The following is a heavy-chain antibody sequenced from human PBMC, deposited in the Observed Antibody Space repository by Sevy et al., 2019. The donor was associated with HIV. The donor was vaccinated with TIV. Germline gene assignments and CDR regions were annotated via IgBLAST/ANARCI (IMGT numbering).Heavy chain of an antibody. J-gene: IGHJ2*01. CDR2: LYSTGAT. CDR1: GGSISSSSYY. V-gene: IGHV4-39*01. D-gene: IGHD6-19*01. Sequence: SETLSLTCTISGGSISSSSYYWGWIRQPPGKGLEWMGSLYSTGATSYNPSLESRVTVSADTSRNRFYLKLDSVSAADTAVHYCATPLPSGCDEGTGGYFDLWGRGTLVTVSS. CDR3: ATPLPSGCDEGTGGYFDL.